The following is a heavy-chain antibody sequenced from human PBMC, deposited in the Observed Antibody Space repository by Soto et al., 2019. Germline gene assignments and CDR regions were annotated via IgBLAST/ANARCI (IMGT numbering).Heavy chain of an antibody. V-gene: IGHV3-23*01. CDR3: SNNCGPLGNNDYDLFIDNFDY. J-gene: IGHJ4*02. Sequence: GGSLRLSCAASGFTFSSYAMSWVRQAPGKGLEWVSAISGSGGSTYYADSVKGRFTISRDNSKNTLYLQMNSLRAEDPAVYYCSNNCGPLGNNDYDLFIDNFDYWGQGTLVTVSS. CDR2: ISGSGGST. D-gene: IGHD5-12*01. CDR1: GFTFSSYA.